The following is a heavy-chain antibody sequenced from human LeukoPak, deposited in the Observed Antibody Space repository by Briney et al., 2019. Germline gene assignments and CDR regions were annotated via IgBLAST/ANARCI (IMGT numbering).Heavy chain of an antibody. CDR2: IYDDNT. Sequence: GVSLRLSCAASGFTVSAYAMAWVRQAPGKGLEWVSTIYDDNTYYADSVKGRFAISTDNSKNTLYLQMNSLRAEDTAVYYCARNRWDWGQGTLVTVSS. CDR3: ARNRWD. J-gene: IGHJ4*02. V-gene: IGHV3-53*01. CDR1: GFTVSAYA. D-gene: IGHD1-14*01.